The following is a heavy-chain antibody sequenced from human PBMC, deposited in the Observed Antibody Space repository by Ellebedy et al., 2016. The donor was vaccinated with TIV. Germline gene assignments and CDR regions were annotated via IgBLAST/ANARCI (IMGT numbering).Heavy chain of an antibody. D-gene: IGHD6-6*01. V-gene: IGHV3-74*01. CDR2: ITNDGSTT. Sequence: GESLKISXAASGFTFSSYWMHWVRQAPGKGLVWVSRITNDGSTTNYADSVKGRFTISRDNSKNTLYLQMNSLRAEDTAVYYCTRESRRSRGAFDIWGQGTMVTVSS. CDR3: TRESRRSRGAFDI. CDR1: GFTFSSYW. J-gene: IGHJ3*02.